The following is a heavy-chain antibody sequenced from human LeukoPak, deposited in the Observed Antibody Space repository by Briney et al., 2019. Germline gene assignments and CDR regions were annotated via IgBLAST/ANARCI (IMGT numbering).Heavy chain of an antibody. V-gene: IGHV1-69*01. CDR3: ARSDISGYHEGGYDY. J-gene: IGHJ4*02. CDR1: GGTFSSSA. CDR2: IIPIFGTA. Sequence: SVKVSCKASGGTFSSSAISWVRQAPGQGLEWMGGIIPIFGTANYAQKFQGRVTITADESTSTAYMELSSLRSEDTAVYYCARSDISGYHEGGYDYWGQGTLVTVSS. D-gene: IGHD3-22*01.